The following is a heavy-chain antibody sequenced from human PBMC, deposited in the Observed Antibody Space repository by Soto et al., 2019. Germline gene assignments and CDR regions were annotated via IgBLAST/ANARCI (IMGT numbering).Heavy chain of an antibody. CDR2: IYYSGST. D-gene: IGHD2-2*01. J-gene: IGHJ5*02. CDR1: GGSISSYY. V-gene: IGHV4-59*08. Sequence: QVQLQESGPGLVKPSETLSLTCTVSGGSISSYYWSWIRQPPGKGLEWIGYIYYSGSTNYNPSLKSRVTISVDTSKNQFSLKLSSVTAADTAVYYCARHLVEHQLQPNWFDPWGQGTLVTVSS. CDR3: ARHLVEHQLQPNWFDP.